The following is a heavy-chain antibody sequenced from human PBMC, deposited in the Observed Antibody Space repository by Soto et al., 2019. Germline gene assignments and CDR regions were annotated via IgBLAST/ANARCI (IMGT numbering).Heavy chain of an antibody. Sequence: PGGSLRLSCAASGFTFRFYAMSWVRQAPGKGLEWVSAIGGSGDSTHYAESVKGRFTISRDSSTNTLHLQMSSLRGEDTAVYFCARGGYSNYWYLDSWGQGTLVTVSS. D-gene: IGHD5-12*01. CDR2: IGGSGDST. CDR3: ARGGYSNYWYLDS. J-gene: IGHJ5*01. CDR1: GFTFRFYA. V-gene: IGHV3-23*01.